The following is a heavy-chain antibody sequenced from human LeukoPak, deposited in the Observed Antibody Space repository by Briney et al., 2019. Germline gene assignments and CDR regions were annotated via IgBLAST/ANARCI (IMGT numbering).Heavy chain of an antibody. CDR1: GFTFSNYA. V-gene: IGHV3-23*01. CDR3: AKDEGYSGYDEGVDY. D-gene: IGHD5-12*01. Sequence: GGSLRLSCAASGFTFSNYAMSWVRQAPGKGLEWVSAISGSGGTTYYADSVKGRFTISRDNSKNTLYLQMNRLRAEDTAVYYCAKDEGYSGYDEGVDYWGQGTLVTVSS. J-gene: IGHJ4*02. CDR2: ISGSGGTT.